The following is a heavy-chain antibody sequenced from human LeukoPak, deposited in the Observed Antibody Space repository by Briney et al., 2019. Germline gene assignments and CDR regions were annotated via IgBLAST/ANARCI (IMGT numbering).Heavy chain of an antibody. J-gene: IGHJ4*02. CDR2: ISGSGGST. Sequence: GGSLRLSCAASGFTFSSYGMSWVRQAPGKGLEWVSAISGSGGSTYYADSVKGRFTISRDNSKNTLYLQMNSLRAEDTAVYYCARDSSRGGADYWGQGTLVTVSS. CDR3: ARDSSRGGADY. V-gene: IGHV3-23*01. CDR1: GFTFSSYG. D-gene: IGHD6-13*01.